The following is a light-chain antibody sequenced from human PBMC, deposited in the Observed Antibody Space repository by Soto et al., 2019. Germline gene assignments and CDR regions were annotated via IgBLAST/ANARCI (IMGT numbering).Light chain of an antibody. V-gene: IGLV2-14*01. Sequence: LTQPASWSVSPGQSITISCTGTISDYVSWYQQHPGKAPKFLISEVSNRPSGISNRFSGSKSGNTASLTISGLQADDEADYYCSSYTSSSTYVFGTGTKVNVL. CDR1: ISDY. J-gene: IGLJ1*01. CDR3: SSYTSSSTYV. CDR2: EVS.